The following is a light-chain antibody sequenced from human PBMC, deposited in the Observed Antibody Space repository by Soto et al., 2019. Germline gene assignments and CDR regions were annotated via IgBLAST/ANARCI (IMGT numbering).Light chain of an antibody. J-gene: IGLJ1*01. V-gene: IGLV2-14*03. CDR1: SSDVGGSNL. CDR2: DVA. CDR3: VSYTSSTTYV. Sequence: QAVLTQPASVSDSPGQSITISCTGNSSDVGGSNLVSWYQQHPGKPPKLIIYDVANRPSGVSNRFSGSKSGSTASLIISRLQTEDEADYYCVSYTSSTTYVFGTGTKVTV.